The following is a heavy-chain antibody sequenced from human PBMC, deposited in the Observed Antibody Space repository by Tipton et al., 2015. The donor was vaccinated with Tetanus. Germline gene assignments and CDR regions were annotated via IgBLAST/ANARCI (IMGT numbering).Heavy chain of an antibody. CDR3: ARVHCSDGVCNFDY. V-gene: IGHV5-51*01. J-gene: IGHJ4*02. CDR2: IYPGDSDT. D-gene: IGHD2-8*01. CDR1: GYIFNNYW. Sequence: QLVQSGGEVKKPGESLKISCKGSGYIFNNYWIGWVRQKPGKGLEWMGIIYPGDSDTRYSPSFQGQVTISVDKSISTAYLQWSSLKASDTSMFYCARVHCSDGVCNFDYWGQGALVTVAS.